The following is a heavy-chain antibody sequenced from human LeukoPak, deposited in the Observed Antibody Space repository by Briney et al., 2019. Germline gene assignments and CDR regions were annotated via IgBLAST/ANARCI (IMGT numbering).Heavy chain of an antibody. J-gene: IGHJ6*03. Sequence: SETLSLTCTVSGGSISSYYWSWIRQPPGKGLEWIGYIYYSGSTNYNPSLKSRVTISVDTSKNQFPLKLSSVTAADTAVYYCARGFYGSGSYSPPYYYMDVWGKGTTVTISS. CDR2: IYYSGST. D-gene: IGHD3-10*01. CDR3: ARGFYGSGSYSPPYYYMDV. CDR1: GGSISSYY. V-gene: IGHV4-59*01.